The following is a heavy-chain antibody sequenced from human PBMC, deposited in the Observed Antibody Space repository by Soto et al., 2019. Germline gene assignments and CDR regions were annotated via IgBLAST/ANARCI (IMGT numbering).Heavy chain of an antibody. CDR3: ARAAGGYYDSSGRELDC. D-gene: IGHD3-22*01. J-gene: IGHJ4*02. V-gene: IGHV1-69*01. CDR1: GGTFSSYA. CDR2: IIPIFGTA. Sequence: QVQLVQSGAEVKKPGSSVKVSCKASGGTFSSYAISWVRQAPGQGLEWMGGIIPIFGTANYAQKFQGRVTITADESASTAYMELSSLRAEDTAVYYCARAAGGYYDSSGRELDCWGQGTLVTVSS.